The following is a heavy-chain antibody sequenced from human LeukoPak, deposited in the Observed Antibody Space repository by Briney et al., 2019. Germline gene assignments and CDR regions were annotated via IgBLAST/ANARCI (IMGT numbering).Heavy chain of an antibody. D-gene: IGHD3-9*01. CDR1: GYTFTRNA. Sequence: ASVKVSCKASGYTFTRNAMNWVRQAPGQGLEWMGWINTNTGNPTYAQGFTGRFVFSLDTSVSTAYLQISDLKAEDTAFYYCARENRVLRYLDWPYWGQGTLVAVSS. J-gene: IGHJ4*02. CDR3: ARENRVLRYLDWPY. CDR2: INTNTGNP. V-gene: IGHV7-4-1*02.